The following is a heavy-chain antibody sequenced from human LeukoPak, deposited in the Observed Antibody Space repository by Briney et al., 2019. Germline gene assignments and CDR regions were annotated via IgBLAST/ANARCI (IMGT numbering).Heavy chain of an antibody. CDR3: ARDHSGTQDY. V-gene: IGHV3-23*01. Sequence: GGSLRLSCAASGFTFSSYVMNWVRQAPGKGLEWVSAISGGGGSTYYADSVKGRFTIFRDNRRNTLYLQMNSLRAEDTAVYSCARDHSGTQDYWGQGTLVTVSS. J-gene: IGHJ4*02. D-gene: IGHD1-1*01. CDR2: ISGGGGST. CDR1: GFTFSSYV.